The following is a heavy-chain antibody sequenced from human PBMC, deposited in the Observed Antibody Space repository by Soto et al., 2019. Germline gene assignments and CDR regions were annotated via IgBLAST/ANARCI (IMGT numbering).Heavy chain of an antibody. J-gene: IGHJ4*02. D-gene: IGHD3-10*01. CDR3: ARRWGEGRVDY. CDR1: GGSISSSNW. V-gene: IGHV4-4*02. Sequence: QVQLQESGPGLVKPSGTLSLTCAVSGGSISSSNWWSWVRQPPGKGLEWIGEIYHSGNTNYNPSPKSRVTTAVDKSRNHFSLKLSSVTAADTAVYYCARRWGEGRVDYWGQGTLVTVSS. CDR2: IYHSGNT.